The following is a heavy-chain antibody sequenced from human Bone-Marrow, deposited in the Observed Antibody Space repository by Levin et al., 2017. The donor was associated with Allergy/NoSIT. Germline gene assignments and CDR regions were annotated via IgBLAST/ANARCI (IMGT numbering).Heavy chain of an antibody. J-gene: IGHJ6*02. V-gene: IGHV4-34*01. CDR2: INHSGST. CDR3: ASLSLNGRHYYYGMDV. CDR1: GGSFSGYY. Sequence: SETLSLTCAVYGGSFSGYYWSWIRQPPGKGLEWIGEINHSGSTNYNPSLKSRVTISVDTSKNQFSLKLSSVTAADTAVYYCASLSLNGRHYYYGMDVWGQGTTVTVSS.